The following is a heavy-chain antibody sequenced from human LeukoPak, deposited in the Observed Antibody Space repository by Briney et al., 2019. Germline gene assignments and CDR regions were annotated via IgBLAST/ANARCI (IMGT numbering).Heavy chain of an antibody. CDR2: LSGSGGAT. V-gene: IGHV3-23*01. D-gene: IGHD3-10*01. CDR3: AKHLGSHYFLFYYMDV. J-gene: IGHJ6*03. CDR1: EFTFSRFA. Sequence: GGSLRLSCEASEFTFSRFAMSWIRQPPGTGLEWVSTLSGSGGATYYADSVKGRFTTSRDNSKHTLYLQMDNLRADDTAVYYCAKHLGSHYFLFYYMDVWGKGTSVIVSS.